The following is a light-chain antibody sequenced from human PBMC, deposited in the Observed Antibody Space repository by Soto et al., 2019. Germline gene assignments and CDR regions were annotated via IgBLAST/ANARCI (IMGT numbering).Light chain of an antibody. Sequence: QSALTQPRSVSGSPGQSVTISCTGTSSDVGRYKYVSWYQQHPGKAPKLMLYDVSERPSGVPDRFSGSKSGNTASLTISGLQAEDEADYYCFSYAGTYTSVFGGGTKLTVL. J-gene: IGLJ2*01. V-gene: IGLV2-11*01. CDR2: DVS. CDR3: FSYAGTYTSV. CDR1: SSDVGRYKY.